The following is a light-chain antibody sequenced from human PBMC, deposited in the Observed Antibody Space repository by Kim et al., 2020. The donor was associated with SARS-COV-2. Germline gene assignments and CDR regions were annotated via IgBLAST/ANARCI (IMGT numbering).Light chain of an antibody. V-gene: IGLV3-19*01. J-gene: IGLJ3*02. Sequence: LGQTVRITCQGDSLRSYYASWYQQKPGHAPVLVIYGKNNRPSGIPDRFSGSSSGNTASLTITGAQAEDEADYYCNSRDSSGNHSWVFGGGTQLTVL. CDR2: GKN. CDR1: SLRSYY. CDR3: NSRDSSGNHSWV.